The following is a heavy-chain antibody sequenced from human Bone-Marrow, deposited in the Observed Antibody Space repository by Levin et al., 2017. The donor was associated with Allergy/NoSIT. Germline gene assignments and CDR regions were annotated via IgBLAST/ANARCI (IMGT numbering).Heavy chain of an antibody. D-gene: IGHD3-3*01. J-gene: IGHJ3*02. CDR3: AKDIRRYDCWSGYYRPDAFDM. CDR2: ISSSSDGI. Sequence: PGGSLRLSCAASGFTFDDYAMHWVRQAPGKGLEWVSGISSSSDGIGYADSMRGRFTISRDNAKNSLYLQMNSLRVEDTALYYCAKDIRRYDCWSGYYRPDAFDMWGRGTMVTVSS. CDR1: GFTFDDYA. V-gene: IGHV3-9*01.